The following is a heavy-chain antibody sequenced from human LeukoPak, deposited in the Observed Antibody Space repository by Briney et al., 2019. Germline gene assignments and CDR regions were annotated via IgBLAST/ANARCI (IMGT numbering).Heavy chain of an antibody. V-gene: IGHV3-23*01. D-gene: IGHD6-19*01. J-gene: IGHJ6*03. CDR3: AKRGSGWYEDYYYYMDV. CDR1: GFTFGSYG. CDR2: IGGSGGGT. Sequence: GGSLRLSCAASGFTFGSYGMHWVRQAPGKGLEWVSAIGGSGGGTYYADSVKGRFTISRDNSKNTLYLQMNSLRAEDTAVYYCAKRGSGWYEDYYYYMDVWGKGTTVTISS.